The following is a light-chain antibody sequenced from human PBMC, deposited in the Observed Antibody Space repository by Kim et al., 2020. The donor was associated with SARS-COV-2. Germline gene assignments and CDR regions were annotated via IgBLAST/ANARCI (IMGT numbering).Light chain of an antibody. CDR1: QSVYSY. CDR3: LQRNSWPYT. V-gene: IGKV3-11*01. J-gene: IGKJ2*01. Sequence: EFVLTQSPATLSLSPGERATLSCRASQSVYSYLAWYQQKPGQAPRLLIYDASNRAAGIPARFSGSGSGTDFTLTINSLEPEDFAIYYCLQRNSWPYTFGQGNNLEI. CDR2: DAS.